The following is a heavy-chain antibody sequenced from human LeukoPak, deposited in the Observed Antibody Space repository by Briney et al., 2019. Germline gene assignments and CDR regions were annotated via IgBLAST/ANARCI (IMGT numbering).Heavy chain of an antibody. V-gene: IGHV1-2*06. D-gene: IGHD2-2*01. CDR1: GYTFTGHY. CDR3: ARDSRVSGDY. J-gene: IGHJ4*02. Sequence: ASVKVSCKTSGYTFTGHYIHWVRQAPGQGLEWLGRIDPNSGGTSYAHNFQGRVTMTRDTSISTAYMDLSSLTSDDTAVYYCARDSRVSGDYWGQGTLVTVSS. CDR2: IDPNSGGT.